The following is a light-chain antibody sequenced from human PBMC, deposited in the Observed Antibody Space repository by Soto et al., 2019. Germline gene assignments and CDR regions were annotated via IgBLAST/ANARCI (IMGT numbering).Light chain of an antibody. CDR3: QYYNSSSEA. Sequence: DIQMTQSPSTLSGSVGDRVTITCRASQTISSWFAWYQQKPGQAPKLLIYKASTLKSGVPSRFSGSGSGTEFTLTISSLQPDYFATYYCQYYNSSSEAFGQGTKVDLK. CDR2: KAS. V-gene: IGKV1-5*03. CDR1: QTISSW. J-gene: IGKJ1*01.